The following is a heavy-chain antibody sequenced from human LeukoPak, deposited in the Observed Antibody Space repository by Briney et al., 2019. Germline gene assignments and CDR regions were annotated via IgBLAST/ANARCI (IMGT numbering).Heavy chain of an antibody. V-gene: IGHV4-39*01. CDR3: ARMYVPFYDTSGYYLDY. Sequence: PSETLSLTCTVSGGSITSNYYWASIRRPPGTGLEWIGIIYYTGGTYYNPSLKSRVTMYVDTSKNQFSLKLNSVTAADTAVYYCARMYVPFYDTSGYYLDYWGEGTLVSVSS. D-gene: IGHD3-22*01. CDR1: GGSITSNYY. J-gene: IGHJ4*02. CDR2: IYYTGGT.